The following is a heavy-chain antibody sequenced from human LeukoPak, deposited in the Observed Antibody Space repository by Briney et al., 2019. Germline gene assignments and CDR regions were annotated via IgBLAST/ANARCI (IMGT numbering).Heavy chain of an antibody. D-gene: IGHD2-15*01. CDR3: ARVRGSCCIDY. Sequence: ASVTVSCTASGGTFSSYAINWVRQAPGQGLEWMGRIIPILGIANYAQKFQGRVTITADKSTSTAYMELSSLRSEDTAVYYCARVRGSCCIDYGGQGTLVTVSS. CDR1: GGTFSSYA. J-gene: IGHJ4*02. CDR2: IIPILGIA. V-gene: IGHV1-69*04.